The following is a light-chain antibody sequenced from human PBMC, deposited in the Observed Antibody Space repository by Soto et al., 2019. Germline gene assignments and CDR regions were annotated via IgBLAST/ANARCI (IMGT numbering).Light chain of an antibody. V-gene: IGLV2-14*01. J-gene: IGLJ1*01. CDR3: CSYTSSSTYV. CDR1: SSDVGGYNY. Sequence: QSALTQPASVSGSPGQSITISCTGTSSDVGGYNYVSWYQQHPGKAPKLMIYDVSNRPSGVSNRFSGSKSGNTASLTSSGLHAEDEADYYCCSYTSSSTYVFGTGTKVTVL. CDR2: DVS.